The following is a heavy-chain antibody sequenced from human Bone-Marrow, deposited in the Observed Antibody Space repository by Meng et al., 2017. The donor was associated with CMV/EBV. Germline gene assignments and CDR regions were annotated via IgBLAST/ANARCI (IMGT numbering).Heavy chain of an antibody. J-gene: IGHJ4*02. Sequence: GGSLRLSCGAPTFTFRNYEMNWVRQSPGKGLEWVSYISASGHTIYYADSVKGRFTISRDNAKNSLFLQMNSLRAEDTAVYYCAILSDLVLMVNLGESCDSWGQGTLVTVSS. CDR3: AILSDLVLMVNLGESCDS. CDR1: TFTFRNYE. CDR2: ISASGHTI. D-gene: IGHD2-8*01. V-gene: IGHV3-48*03.